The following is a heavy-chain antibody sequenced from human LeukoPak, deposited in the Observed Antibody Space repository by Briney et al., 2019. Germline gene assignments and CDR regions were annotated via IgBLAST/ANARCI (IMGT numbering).Heavy chain of an antibody. V-gene: IGHV5-51*01. CDR1: GXSFSNYW. J-gene: IGHJ4*02. CDR3: ARHGYGSGRYPIDY. CDR2: IYIGDSET. D-gene: IGHD3-10*01. Sequence: GESLKISCKGSGXSFSNYWIAWVRQMPEKGLEWMGMIYIGDSETRYSPSFEGQVTISADKSISTAYLQWSSLKASDTAMYYCARHGYGSGRYPIDYWGQGTLVTVSS.